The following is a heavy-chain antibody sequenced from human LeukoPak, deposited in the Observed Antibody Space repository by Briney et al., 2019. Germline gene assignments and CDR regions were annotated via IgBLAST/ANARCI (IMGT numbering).Heavy chain of an antibody. D-gene: IGHD6-13*01. Sequence: PGGSLRLSCAASGFTFNDYAMHWVRKAPGKGLEWVSGISWNSGSIGYANSVKGRFTISRDNAKNSLYLQMNSLRAEDTALYYCAKDLDSSTQYYFDYWGQGTLVTVSS. J-gene: IGHJ4*02. V-gene: IGHV3-9*01. CDR1: GFTFNDYA. CDR2: ISWNSGSI. CDR3: AKDLDSSTQYYFDY.